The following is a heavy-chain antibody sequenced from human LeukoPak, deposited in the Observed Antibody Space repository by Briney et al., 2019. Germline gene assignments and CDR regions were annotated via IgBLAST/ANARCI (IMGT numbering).Heavy chain of an antibody. V-gene: IGHV4-59*01. J-gene: IGHJ5*02. Sequence: SETLSLTCTVSGGSISSYYWSWIRQPPGEGLEWIGYIYYSGSTNYNPSLKSRVTISVDTSKNQFSLTLSSVTAADTAVYYCARDEVDGDYRWFDPWGQGTLVTVSS. CDR1: GGSISSYY. D-gene: IGHD4-17*01. CDR2: IYYSGST. CDR3: ARDEVDGDYRWFDP.